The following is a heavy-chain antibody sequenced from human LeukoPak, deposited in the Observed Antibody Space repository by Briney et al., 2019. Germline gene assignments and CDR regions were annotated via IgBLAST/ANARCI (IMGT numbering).Heavy chain of an antibody. CDR2: IYHSGST. CDR3: ARNQDDYGDYGPSY. D-gene: IGHD4-17*01. Sequence: SETLSLTCTVSGYSISSGYYWGWIRQPPGKGLEWIGSIYHSGSTYYNPSLKSRVTISVDTSKNQFSLKLSSVTAADTAVYYCARNQDDYGDYGPSYWGQGTLVTVSS. J-gene: IGHJ4*02. V-gene: IGHV4-38-2*02. CDR1: GYSISSGYY.